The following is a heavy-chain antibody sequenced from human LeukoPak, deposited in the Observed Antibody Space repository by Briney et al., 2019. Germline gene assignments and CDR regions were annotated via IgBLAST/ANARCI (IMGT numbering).Heavy chain of an antibody. D-gene: IGHD5-12*01. CDR1: GGSISSGDYY. CDR3: AREKRGYDAFDI. CDR2: IYYSGST. J-gene: IGHJ3*02. V-gene: IGHV4-30-4*01. Sequence: SETLSLTCTVSGGSISSGDYYWSWLRQPPGKGLVWIVYIYYSGSTYYNPSLKSRVTISVDTSKNQFPQKLSSVTAADTAVYYCAREKRGYDAFDIWGQGTMVTVSS.